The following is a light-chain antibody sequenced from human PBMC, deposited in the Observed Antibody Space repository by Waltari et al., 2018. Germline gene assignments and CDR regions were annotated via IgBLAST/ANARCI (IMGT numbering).Light chain of an antibody. Sequence: QSALTQPRSVSGSPGQSVTISCTGTSSDIGTYDYVSWYQQHPGKAPKVIISDVSKRPSGVPDRFSGSKSGNTASLTISGLQAEDEADYYCCSYAGSYTWVFGGGTKLTVL. V-gene: IGLV2-11*01. CDR2: DVS. J-gene: IGLJ3*02. CDR3: CSYAGSYTWV. CDR1: SSDIGTYDY.